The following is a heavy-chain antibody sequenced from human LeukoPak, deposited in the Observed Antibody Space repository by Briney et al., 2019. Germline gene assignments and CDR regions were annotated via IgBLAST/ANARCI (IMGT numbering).Heavy chain of an antibody. D-gene: IGHD3-22*01. CDR1: GFTFSDSF. CDR3: ARASDSTGYPQLPFDY. CDR2: FSGGGGGGTT. V-gene: IGHV3-23*01. J-gene: IGHJ4*02. Sequence: GGSLRLSCTASGFTFSDSFMSWVRQAPGKGLEWVSAFSGGGGGGTTFYADSVKGRFTISRDNSKSTLFLQMNSLRAEDTALYYCARASDSTGYPQLPFDYWGQGTLVTVSS.